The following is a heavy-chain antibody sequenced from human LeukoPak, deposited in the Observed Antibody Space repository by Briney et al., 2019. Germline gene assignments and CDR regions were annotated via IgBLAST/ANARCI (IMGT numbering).Heavy chain of an antibody. CDR1: GFTFSSHW. V-gene: IGHV3-7*01. D-gene: IGHD6-13*01. Sequence: SGGSLRLSCAASGFTFSSHWMTWVRQAPGKGLEWVANINQDGSERYYVDSVKGRFTISRDNAKNSLYLQMNSLRAEDTAVYYCARDSEYSSSFAFEIWGQGTMVTVSS. J-gene: IGHJ3*02. CDR3: ARDSEYSSSFAFEI. CDR2: INQDGSER.